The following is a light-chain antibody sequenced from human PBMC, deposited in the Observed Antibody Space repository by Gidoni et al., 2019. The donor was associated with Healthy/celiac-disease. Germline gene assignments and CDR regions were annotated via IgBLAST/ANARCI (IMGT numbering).Light chain of an antibody. CDR1: QDISNY. V-gene: IGKV1-33*01. CDR2: DAS. Sequence: IQMTQSPSSLSASVGDRVTITCQASQDISNYLNWYQQKPGKAPKLLIYDASNLETGVPSRFSGSGSGTDFTFTISSLQPEDIATYDCQQYDNLPLMYTFGQGTKLEIK. CDR3: QQYDNLPLMYT. J-gene: IGKJ2*01.